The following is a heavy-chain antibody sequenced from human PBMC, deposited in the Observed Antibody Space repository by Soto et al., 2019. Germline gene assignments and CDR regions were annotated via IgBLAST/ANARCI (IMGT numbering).Heavy chain of an antibody. CDR3: AKEELERQGSGFDY. V-gene: IGHV3-23*01. D-gene: IGHD1-1*01. J-gene: IGHJ4*02. CDR1: GFTFSSYA. CDR2: ISGGGGTT. Sequence: EVQLLESRGGLGQPGGSLRLSCAASGFTFSSYAMSWVRQAPGKGLEWVSAISGGGGTTYYADSVKGRFTISRDNSRNTLYLQMNSLRAEDTAIYYCAKEELERQGSGFDYWGQGTLVTVSS.